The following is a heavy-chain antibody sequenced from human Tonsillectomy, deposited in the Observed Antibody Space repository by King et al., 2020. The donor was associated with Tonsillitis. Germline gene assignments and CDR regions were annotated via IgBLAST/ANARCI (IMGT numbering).Heavy chain of an antibody. J-gene: IGHJ6*02. CDR1: GYTFTSYD. CDR3: ARGGDTGLVTRYYYYGMDV. Sequence: VQSGAEVKKPGASVKVSCKASGYTFTSYDINWVRQATGQGLEWMGWMNPDSGDTGYAQKFQGRVTMTRNTSISTAYMELSSLRSEDTAVYYCARGGDTGLVTRYYYYGMDVWGQGTTVTVSS. D-gene: IGHD5-18*01. CDR2: MNPDSGDT. V-gene: IGHV1-8*01.